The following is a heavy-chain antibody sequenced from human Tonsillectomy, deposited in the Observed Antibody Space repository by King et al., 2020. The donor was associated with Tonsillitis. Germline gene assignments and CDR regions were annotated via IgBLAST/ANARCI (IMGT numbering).Heavy chain of an antibody. CDR2: IRYDGSKK. J-gene: IGHJ6*02. V-gene: IGHV3-30*02. Sequence: VQLVESGGGVVQPGGSLRLSCAASGFTFSSYGMHWVRQAPGKGLEWVAFIRYDGSKKYYADSVKGTFTISRDNSKNTLYLQMNSLRTEDTAVYYCATDQTHGSSWYDYYYQHAIDVWGQGTTVTVSS. CDR1: GFTFSSYG. CDR3: ATDQTHGSSWYDYYYQHAIDV. D-gene: IGHD6-13*01.